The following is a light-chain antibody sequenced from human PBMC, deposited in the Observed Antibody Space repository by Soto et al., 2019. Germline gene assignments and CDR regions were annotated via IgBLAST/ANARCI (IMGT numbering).Light chain of an antibody. CDR3: QSYDTNRRGV. Sequence: QSVLTQPPSVSGAPGQRVTISCTGSSSNIGAGYDVHWYQQFPGTAPKLLIYANSNRPSGVPDRFSASKSGTSASLAITVLQADDQADYYCQSYDTNRRGVFGTGTKLTVL. CDR2: ANS. CDR1: SSNIGAGYD. V-gene: IGLV1-40*01. J-gene: IGLJ1*01.